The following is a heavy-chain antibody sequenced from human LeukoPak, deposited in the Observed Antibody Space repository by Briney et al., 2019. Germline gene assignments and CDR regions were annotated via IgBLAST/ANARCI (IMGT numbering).Heavy chain of an antibody. J-gene: IGHJ3*02. CDR2: IGSSGSTV. CDR3: ARVKRGTYYYDSSGPDDAFDI. D-gene: IGHD3-22*01. CDR1: GFTFSAYE. V-gene: IGHV3-48*03. Sequence: GGSLRLSCAASGFTFSAYEMNWVRQAPGKGLEWVSYIGSSGSTVYYADSVKGRFTISRDNAKNSLYLQMNSLRAEDTAVYYCARVKRGTYYYDSSGPDDAFDIWGQGTMVTVSS.